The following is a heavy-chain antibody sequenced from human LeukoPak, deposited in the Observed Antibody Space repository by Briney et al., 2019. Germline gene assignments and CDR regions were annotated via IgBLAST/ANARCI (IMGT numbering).Heavy chain of an antibody. V-gene: IGHV3-23*01. CDR3: AKGSGGSGSNDAYDI. D-gene: IGHD3-10*01. CDR1: GFTFSSYA. CDR2: ISGSGYFT. Sequence: GGSLRLSCAASGFTFSSYAMGWVRQAPGKGLEWGLGISGSGYFTYYAGSVKGRFTISRDKSKNTLYLQMNSLRAEDTAAYYCAKGSGGSGSNDAYDIWGQGTMVTVSS. J-gene: IGHJ3*02.